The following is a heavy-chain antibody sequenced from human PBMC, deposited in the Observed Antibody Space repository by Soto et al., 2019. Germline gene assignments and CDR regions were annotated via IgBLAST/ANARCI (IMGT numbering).Heavy chain of an antibody. CDR1: GYTFTKYA. CDR3: ARGEGYGSGGTCFRWFDP. D-gene: IGHD2-15*01. Sequence: ASVKVSCKASGYTFTKYAIHWVRQAPGQRLEWMGWINAGNGNTKYSQKFQGRVTFTRDTSATTAYMELSALRSEDTAVYYCARGEGYGSGGTCFRWFDPWGQGSLVTVAS. V-gene: IGHV1-3*01. J-gene: IGHJ5*02. CDR2: INAGNGNT.